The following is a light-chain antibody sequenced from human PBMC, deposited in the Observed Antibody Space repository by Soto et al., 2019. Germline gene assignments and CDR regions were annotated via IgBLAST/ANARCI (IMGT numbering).Light chain of an antibody. Sequence: QSALTQPPSASGTPGQRVTISCSGSSSNIGSNTVNWYQQLPGKAPKLLIYSNNQRPSGVPDRFSGSKSGTSASLAISGLQSEDEADYYCAAWDDSLNGWVFGGGTKVTVL. CDR3: AAWDDSLNGWV. V-gene: IGLV1-44*01. J-gene: IGLJ3*02. CDR1: SSNIGSNT. CDR2: SNN.